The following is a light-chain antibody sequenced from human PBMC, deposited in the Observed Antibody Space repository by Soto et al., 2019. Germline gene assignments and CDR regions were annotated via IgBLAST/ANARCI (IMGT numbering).Light chain of an antibody. J-gene: IGKJ5*01. CDR2: GAS. CDR3: QQYGSSLLIT. V-gene: IGKV3-20*01. CDR1: QSIPSNY. Sequence: EIVLTQSPGTLSLSPGERATLSCRASQSIPSNYLAWYQQKPGQGPRLLIYGASRRATGISDRCSGSGSGTDFTLTISRLEPEDFAVFYCQQYGSSLLITFGQGTRLEI.